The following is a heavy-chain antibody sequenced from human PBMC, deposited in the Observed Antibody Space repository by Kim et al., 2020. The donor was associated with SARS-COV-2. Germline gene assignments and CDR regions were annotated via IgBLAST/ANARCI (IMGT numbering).Heavy chain of an antibody. CDR1: GFTFDLYA. CDR2: ISLDSDRK. J-gene: IGHJ6*02. CDR3: VKDIVHGGADV. D-gene: IGHD4-17*01. V-gene: IGHV3-9*01. Sequence: GGSLRLSCAAAGFTFDLYAMHWVRQAPGKDLEWVSGISLDSDRKGYADSVRGRFTVSRDYAKKSVYLQMDSLRPEDTAFYYCVKDIVHGGADVWGGGTAV.